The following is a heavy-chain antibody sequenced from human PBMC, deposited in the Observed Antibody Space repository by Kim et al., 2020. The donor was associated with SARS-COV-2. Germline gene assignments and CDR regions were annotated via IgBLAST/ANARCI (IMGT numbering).Heavy chain of an antibody. V-gene: IGHV4-59*01. Sequence: PSLKSRVPISVDTAKNQFSLKLSSVTAADTAVYYCARTSRSSGYYPYYFDYWGQGTLVTVSS. CDR3: ARTSRSSGYYPYYFDY. J-gene: IGHJ4*02. D-gene: IGHD3-22*01.